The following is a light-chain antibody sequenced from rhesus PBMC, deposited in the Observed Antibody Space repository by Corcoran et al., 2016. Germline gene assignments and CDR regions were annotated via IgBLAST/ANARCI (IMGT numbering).Light chain of an antibody. CDR3: LQYINSPYS. CDR2: KSS. V-gene: IGKV1-22*01. CDR1: QRISSW. Sequence: DIQMTQSPSSLSASVGDTVTITCLASQRISSWSDWYQQKPGKAPKLLIYKSSRLQSGVPSRFSGIGSGTDFTLTISSLQPGDFATYYCLQYINSPYSFGQETKVEI. J-gene: IGKJ2*01.